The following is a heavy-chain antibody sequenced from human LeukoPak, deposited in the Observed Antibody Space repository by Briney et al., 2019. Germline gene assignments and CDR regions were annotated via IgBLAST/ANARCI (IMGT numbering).Heavy chain of an antibody. CDR1: GYTFTSYG. Sequence: ASVKVSCTASGYTFTSYGISWVRQAPGQGLEWMGWISAYNGNTNYAQKLQGRVTMTTDTSTSTAYMELRSLRSDDTAVYYCARDYGDYVSYYFDYWGQGTLVTVSS. CDR2: ISAYNGNT. V-gene: IGHV1-18*01. D-gene: IGHD4-17*01. J-gene: IGHJ4*02. CDR3: ARDYGDYVSYYFDY.